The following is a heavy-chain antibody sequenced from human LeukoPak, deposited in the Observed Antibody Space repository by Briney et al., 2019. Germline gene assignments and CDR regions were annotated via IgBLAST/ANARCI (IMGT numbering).Heavy chain of an antibody. J-gene: IGHJ4*02. CDR2: IIAILGIA. D-gene: IGHD2-21*02. CDR3: ATLPSSYCGGDCYPRV. CDR1: GGTFSSYT. V-gene: IGHV1-69*02. Sequence: SVKVSCKASGGTFSSYTISWVRQAPGQGLEWMGRIIAILGIANYAQKFQGRVTITADKSTSTAYMELSSLRSEDTAVYYCATLPSSYCGGDCYPRVWGQGTLVTVSS.